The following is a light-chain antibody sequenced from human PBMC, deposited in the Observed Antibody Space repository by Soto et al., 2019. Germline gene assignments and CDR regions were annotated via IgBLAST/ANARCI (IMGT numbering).Light chain of an antibody. Sequence: QSVLTQPPSVSGAPGQRVSISCTGSTSNIGAPYDVHWYQHLPGTAPKLLIYGDNNRPSGVPDRFSGSKSGTSASLAITRLQAEDEADYYCCSYAGSTTYMVFGGGTQLTVL. CDR2: GDN. CDR1: TSNIGAPYD. V-gene: IGLV1-40*01. CDR3: CSYAGSTTYMV. J-gene: IGLJ2*01.